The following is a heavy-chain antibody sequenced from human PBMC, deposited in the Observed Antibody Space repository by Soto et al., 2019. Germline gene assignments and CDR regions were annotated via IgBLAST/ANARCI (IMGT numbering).Heavy chain of an antibody. CDR2: IKRDGSEK. CDR3: AREDTHKSGTYSALGY. D-gene: IGHD3-10*01. V-gene: IGHV3-7*04. CDR1: GFTLSTYW. J-gene: IGHJ4*02. Sequence: EVQLVESGGGLVQPGGSLRLSCAASGFTLSTYWMSWIRQARGKGLEWVANIKRDGSEKYYVDSVKGRFTISRDNAKNSLYLQMNTLRAEDTAVYYCAREDTHKSGTYSALGYWGQGTLVTVSS.